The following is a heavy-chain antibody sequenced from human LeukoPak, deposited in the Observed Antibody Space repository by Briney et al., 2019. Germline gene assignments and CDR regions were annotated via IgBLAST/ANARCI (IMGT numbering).Heavy chain of an antibody. V-gene: IGHV4-61*08. CDR3: ARTYYDFWSGPEAFDI. J-gene: IGHJ3*02. CDR2: IYYSRST. Sequence: PSQTLSLTCAVSGGSISSGGYSWSWIRQPPGKGLEWIGYIYYSRSTNYNPSLKSRVTISVDTSKNQFSLKLSSVTAADTAVYYCARTYYDFWSGPEAFDIWGQGTMVTVSS. D-gene: IGHD3-3*01. CDR1: GGSISSGGYS.